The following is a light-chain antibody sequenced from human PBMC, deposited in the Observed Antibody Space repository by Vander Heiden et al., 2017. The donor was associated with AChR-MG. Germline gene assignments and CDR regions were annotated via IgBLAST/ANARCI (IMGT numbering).Light chain of an antibody. CDR3: CSYAGRSTGV. CDR2: EVR. CDR1: SRDVRGSTL. J-gene: IGLJ2*01. Sequence: QSVLTQPASVSGSPGPSLTISCTGTSRDVRGSTLLSWSHQYPGKAPKLMSYEVRKRRSGISTRFSGSKSGNTASLTISGLLTEDEADYYCCSYAGRSTGVFGGGTKLTVL. V-gene: IGLV2-23*02.